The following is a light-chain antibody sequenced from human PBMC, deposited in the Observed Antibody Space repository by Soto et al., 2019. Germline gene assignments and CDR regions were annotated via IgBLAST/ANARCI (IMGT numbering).Light chain of an antibody. V-gene: IGKV3-15*01. CDR1: QSVSSS. Sequence: EIVMTQSPATLSVSPGERATLSCRASQSVSSSLAWYQQKPGQAPRLLIYGASTRATGIPARFSGSGSGTEFTLTISSLQSEDFAVYYCQQYNNWQPMFGQGTKVDIK. J-gene: IGKJ1*01. CDR3: QQYNNWQPM. CDR2: GAS.